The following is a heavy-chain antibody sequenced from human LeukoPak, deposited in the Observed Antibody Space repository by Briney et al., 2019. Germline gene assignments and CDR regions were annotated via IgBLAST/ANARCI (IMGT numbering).Heavy chain of an antibody. D-gene: IGHD6-6*01. CDR3: AKDISWEYSSSSGFLRYYFDY. CDR1: GFTFDDYA. Sequence: GGSLRLSCAASGFTFDDYAMHWVRHAPGKGLEWVSGISWNSGSIGYADSVKGRFTISRDNAKNSLYLQMNSLRAEDTALYYCAKDISWEYSSSSGFLRYYFDYWGQGTLVTVSS. CDR2: ISWNSGSI. J-gene: IGHJ4*02. V-gene: IGHV3-9*01.